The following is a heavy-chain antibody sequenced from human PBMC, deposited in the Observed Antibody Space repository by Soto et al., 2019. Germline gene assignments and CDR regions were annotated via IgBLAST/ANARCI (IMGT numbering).Heavy chain of an antibody. CDR1: GFTFTNYW. CDR3: VRDSYISGYYYGMDV. V-gene: IGHV3-74*01. J-gene: IGHJ6*02. Sequence: GGSLRLSCAASGFTFTNYWMHWFRQAPGKGLVWVSRIDIDGSTTNYADSVKGRFTISRDNAKNTLHLQMNSLRAEDTSVYFCVRDSYISGYYYGMDVWGQGTTVTVSS. CDR2: IDIDGSTT. D-gene: IGHD2-21*01.